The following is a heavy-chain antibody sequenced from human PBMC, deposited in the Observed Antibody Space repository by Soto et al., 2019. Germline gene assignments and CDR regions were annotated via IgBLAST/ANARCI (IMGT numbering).Heavy chain of an antibody. CDR3: AHRIPVAAHDAFDV. D-gene: IGHD6-19*01. J-gene: IGHJ3*01. CDR1: GFSLSTTGVG. Sequence: QITLKESGPTLVKPTQTLTLTCTFSGFSLSTTGVGVGWIRQPPGKTLEWLAHIYWDADKRYSPFLNSRLTITKDASKTQVVLTINYVAPADTGTYYGAHRIPVAAHDAFDVWGQGTMVTVSS. V-gene: IGHV2-5*02. CDR2: IYWDADK.